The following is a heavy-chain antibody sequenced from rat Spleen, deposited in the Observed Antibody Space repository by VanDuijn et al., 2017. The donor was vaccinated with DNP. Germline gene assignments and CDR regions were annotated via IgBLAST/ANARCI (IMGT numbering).Heavy chain of an antibody. CDR2: IGYDGDSN. D-gene: IGHD1-4*01. CDR3: ARHVLPLRVWDY. Sequence: EVQLMESGGDLVQPGRSLKLSCAASGFTFSDYYMAWVRQTPTEGLAWVAYIGYDGDSNYNGDSVQGRFTISRDNAKSILYLKMNSLRSEDMATYYCARHVLPLRVWDYWGQGVMVTVSS. J-gene: IGHJ2*01. CDR1: GFTFSDYY. V-gene: IGHV5-22*01.